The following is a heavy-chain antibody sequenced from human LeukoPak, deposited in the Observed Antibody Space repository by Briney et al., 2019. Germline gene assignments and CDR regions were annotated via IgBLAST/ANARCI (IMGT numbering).Heavy chain of an antibody. CDR1: GVSISSYH. D-gene: IGHD5-24*01. V-gene: IGHV4-59*01. Sequence: SETLSLTCTVSGVSISSYHWSWIRQPPVKGLEWIGYIYNSGSTNYNPSLKSRVTISVDTSKNQVSLKLSSVTAADTAVYYCARGRATVEMATTFDYWGQGTLVTVSS. J-gene: IGHJ4*02. CDR2: IYNSGST. CDR3: ARGRATVEMATTFDY.